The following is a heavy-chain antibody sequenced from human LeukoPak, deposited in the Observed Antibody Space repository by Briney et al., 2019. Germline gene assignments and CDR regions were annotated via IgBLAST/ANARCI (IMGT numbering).Heavy chain of an antibody. CDR3: ARQVRDSSKSRGYDFDY. D-gene: IGHD5-18*01. CDR2: IYPADSDT. V-gene: IGHV5-51*01. J-gene: IGHJ4*02. Sequence: LQMPGKGLESMGIIYPADSDTTYSPSFQGQVTISADKSISPVSLKWSSLDASDTALYYSARQVRDSSKSRGYDFDYWGQGTLVTVSS.